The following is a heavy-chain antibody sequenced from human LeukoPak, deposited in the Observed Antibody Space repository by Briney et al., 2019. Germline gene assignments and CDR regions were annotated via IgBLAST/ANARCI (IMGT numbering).Heavy chain of an antibody. Sequence: PGGSLRLSCAASGFAFTNYWMSWVRQAPGKGLEWVASIKEGGSEKYYVDSVKGRFTISRDNAKNSVCLQMNSLRTEDTAVYYCARGPHWGQGTLVTVSS. CDR1: GFAFTNYW. V-gene: IGHV3-7*01. J-gene: IGHJ4*02. CDR2: IKEGGSEK. CDR3: ARGPH.